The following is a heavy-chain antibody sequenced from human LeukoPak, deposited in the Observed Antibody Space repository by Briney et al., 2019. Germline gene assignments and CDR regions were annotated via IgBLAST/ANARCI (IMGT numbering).Heavy chain of an antibody. CDR3: ARHSSEVVPAAMSMDY. CDR1: EYSFTSYW. CDR2: IYPGDSDT. J-gene: IGHJ4*02. D-gene: IGHD2-2*01. V-gene: IGHV5-51*01. Sequence: GESLKISCKGSEYSFTSYWIGWVRQMPGKGLEWMGIIYPGDSDTRYSPSFQGQVTISADKSISTAYLQWSSLKASDTAMYYCARHSSEVVPAAMSMDYWGQGTLVTVSS.